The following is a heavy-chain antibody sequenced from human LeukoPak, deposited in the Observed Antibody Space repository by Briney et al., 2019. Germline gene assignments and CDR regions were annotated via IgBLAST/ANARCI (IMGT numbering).Heavy chain of an antibody. Sequence: GASVKVSCKASGYTFTSYGFSWVRQAPGQGLEWMGGIIPIFGTANYAQKFQGRVTITADESPSTAYMELSSLRSEDTAVYYCARDWGERVGFDIWGQGTMVTVSS. CDR2: IIPIFGTA. CDR3: ARDWGERVGFDI. CDR1: GYTFTSYG. D-gene: IGHD3-16*01. J-gene: IGHJ3*02. V-gene: IGHV1-69*13.